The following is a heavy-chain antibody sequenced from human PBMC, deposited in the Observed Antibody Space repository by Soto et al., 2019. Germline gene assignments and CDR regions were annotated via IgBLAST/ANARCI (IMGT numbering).Heavy chain of an antibody. CDR2: IWHDGSNK. Sequence: PGGSLRLSCAASGFTFSSYGMHWVRQAPGKGLGWVAVIWHDGSNKYYADSVRGRFTISRDKSKLTLYVQMRSLRAEDKDVYYWARGEQDYGGNPAFDIWGQGTMVTV. D-gene: IGHD4-17*01. V-gene: IGHV3-33*01. CDR3: ARGEQDYGGNPAFDI. CDR1: GFTFSSYG. J-gene: IGHJ3*02.